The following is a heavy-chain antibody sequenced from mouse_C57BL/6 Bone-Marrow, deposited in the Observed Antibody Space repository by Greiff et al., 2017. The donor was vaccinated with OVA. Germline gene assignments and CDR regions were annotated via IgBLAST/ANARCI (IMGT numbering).Heavy chain of an antibody. CDR3: ARSDYPIDY. Sequence: QVQLQQSGAELARPGASVKLSCKASGYTFTSSGISWVKQRTGQGLEWIGEIYPRSGNTYYNEKFKGKATLTADKSSSTAYMELRSLTSEDSAVYFCARSDYPIDYWGQGTSVTVSS. CDR2: IYPRSGNT. D-gene: IGHD2-4*01. V-gene: IGHV1-81*01. CDR1: GYTFTSSG. J-gene: IGHJ4*01.